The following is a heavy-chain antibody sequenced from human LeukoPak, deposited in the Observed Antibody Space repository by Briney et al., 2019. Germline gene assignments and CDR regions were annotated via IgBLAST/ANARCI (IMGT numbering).Heavy chain of an antibody. CDR2: IYYDGSA. CDR3: ARDPEIVVVSGYYFDY. CDR1: GGSISDSANR. Sequence: SETLSLTCTVSGGSISDSANRWAWIRQPPGEGLEWIGNIYYDGSADYTPSLKSRVTMSVDASNNQFSLRLTSVAAADTAVYYCARDPEIVVVSGYYFDYWGQGTLVTVSS. J-gene: IGHJ4*02. V-gene: IGHV4-39*02. D-gene: IGHD3-22*01.